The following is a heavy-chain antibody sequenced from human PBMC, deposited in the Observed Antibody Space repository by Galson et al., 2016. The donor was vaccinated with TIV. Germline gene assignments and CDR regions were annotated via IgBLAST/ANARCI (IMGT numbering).Heavy chain of an antibody. V-gene: IGHV1-18*04. CDR2: ISAYNGDT. CDR3: ARDRIDYFNWVNNVWFCP. D-gene: IGHD1/OR15-1a*01. Sequence: SVKVSCKASGYTFTSYGISWVRQAPGQGLEWMGWISAYNGDTKDAQKFQGRFTMTTDTSTTTAYMERRSLRSDDTAVYYCARDRIDYFNWVNNVWFCPWGQGTLVTVSS. J-gene: IGHJ5*02. CDR1: GYTFTSYG.